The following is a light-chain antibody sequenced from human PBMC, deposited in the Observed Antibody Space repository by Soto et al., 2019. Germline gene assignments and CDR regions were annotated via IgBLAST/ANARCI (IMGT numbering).Light chain of an antibody. J-gene: IGKJ4*01. V-gene: IGKV3D-20*01. Sequence: IVLTQSPATLSLSPWERATLSCGASQSVRSSYLAWYQQKPGLAPRLLIYDASSRPAGIPDRFSGSGSGTDFTLTITRVEPEDFAVYYCQQYARTPLNFGGGTKVDIK. CDR2: DAS. CDR1: QSVRSSY. CDR3: QQYARTPLN.